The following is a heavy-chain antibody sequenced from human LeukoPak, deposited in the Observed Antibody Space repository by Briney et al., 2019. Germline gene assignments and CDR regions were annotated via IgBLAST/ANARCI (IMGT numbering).Heavy chain of an antibody. CDR1: GGSISSSSYY. V-gene: IGHV4-39*01. CDR3: ARFIAARPFDY. Sequence: NASETLSLTCTVSGGSISSSSYYWGWIRQPPGKGLEWIGSIYYSGSTYYNPSLKSRVTISVDTSKNQFFLKLSSVTAADTAVYYCARFIAARPFDYWGQGTLVTVSS. CDR2: IYYSGST. D-gene: IGHD6-6*01. J-gene: IGHJ4*02.